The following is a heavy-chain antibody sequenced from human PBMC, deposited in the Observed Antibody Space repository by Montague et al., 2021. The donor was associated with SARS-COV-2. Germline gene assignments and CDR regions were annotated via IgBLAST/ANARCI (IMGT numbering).Heavy chain of an antibody. CDR1: GFTFSNYD. CDR3: TRDYRGIVGDGLDI. V-gene: IGHV3-48*03. D-gene: IGHD3-16*02. Sequence: SLRLSCAASGFTFSNYDMNWVRQAPGKGPEWISYISTSAYTTSYAGSVKGRFTISRDNGKNSLYLQMNSLRAEDTAVYYCTRDYRGIVGDGLDIWGQGTKVTVSS. CDR2: ISTSAYTT. J-gene: IGHJ3*02.